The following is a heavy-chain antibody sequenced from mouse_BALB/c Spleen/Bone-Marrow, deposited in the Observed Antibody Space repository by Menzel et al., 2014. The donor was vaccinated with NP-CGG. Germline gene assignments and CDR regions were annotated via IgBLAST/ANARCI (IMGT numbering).Heavy chain of an antibody. V-gene: IGHV1-14*01. D-gene: IGHD1-1*01. CDR3: ARWHYGSSSGFAY. J-gene: IGHJ3*01. CDR2: FDPYNDGT. Sequence: EVKLVESGPELVKPGASVKMSCKASGYTFTTYVMHWMKQKPGQGLEWIGYFDPYNDGTKYNEKFKGKATLTSDKSSSTAYMELSSLTSEDSAVYYCARWHYGSSSGFAYWGQGTLVTVSA. CDR1: GYTFTTYV.